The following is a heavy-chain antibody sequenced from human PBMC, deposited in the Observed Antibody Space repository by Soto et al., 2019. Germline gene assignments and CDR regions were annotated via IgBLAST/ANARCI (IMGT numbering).Heavy chain of an antibody. D-gene: IGHD6-19*01. CDR1: GFTFSSYA. J-gene: IGHJ5*02. Sequence: QVQLVESGGGVVQPGRSLRLSCAASGFTFSSYAMHWVRQAPGKGLEWVAVISYDGSNKYYADSVKGRFTISRDNSKNTLYLQMNSLRAEDTAVYYCARVAPRYSCGWYSNWFDPWGQGTLVTVSS. CDR3: ARVAPRYSCGWYSNWFDP. V-gene: IGHV3-30-3*01. CDR2: ISYDGSNK.